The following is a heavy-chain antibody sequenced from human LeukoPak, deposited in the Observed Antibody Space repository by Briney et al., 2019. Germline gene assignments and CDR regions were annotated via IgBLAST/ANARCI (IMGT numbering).Heavy chain of an antibody. D-gene: IGHD3-22*01. CDR2: IYHSGST. V-gene: IGHV4-38-2*01. Sequence: SETLSLTCAVSGYSISSGYYWGWIRQPPGKGLEWIGSIYHSGSTYYNPSLKSRVTISVDTSKNQSSLKLSSVTAADTAVYYCARLVLARFYDSSGYFDYWGQGTLVTVSS. J-gene: IGHJ4*02. CDR1: GYSISSGYY. CDR3: ARLVLARFYDSSGYFDY.